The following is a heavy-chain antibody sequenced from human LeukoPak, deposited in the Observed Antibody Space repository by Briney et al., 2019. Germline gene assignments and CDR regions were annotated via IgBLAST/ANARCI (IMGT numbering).Heavy chain of an antibody. CDR2: IKSKTDGGTT. V-gene: IGHV3-15*01. D-gene: IGHD2-15*01. CDR3: TTKIYPYCSGGSCYAFDI. CDR1: GFTFSNAW. J-gene: IGHJ3*02. Sequence: GGSLRLSCAASGFTFSNAWMSWVRQAPGKGLEWVGRIKSKTDGGTTDYAAPVKGRFTISRDDSKNTLYLQMNSLKTEDTAVYYCTTKIYPYCSGGSCYAFDIWGQGTMVTVSS.